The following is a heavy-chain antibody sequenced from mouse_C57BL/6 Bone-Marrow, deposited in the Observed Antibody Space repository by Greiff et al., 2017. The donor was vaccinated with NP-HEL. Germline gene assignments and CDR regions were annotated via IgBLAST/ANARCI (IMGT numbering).Heavy chain of an antibody. CDR2: ISYSGST. V-gene: IGHV3-1*01. J-gene: IGHJ1*03. D-gene: IGHD1-1*01. CDR1: GYSITSGYD. CDR3: ARERNYYGSSRYFDV. Sequence: EVKLVESGPGMVKPSQSLSLTCTVTGYSITSGYDWHWIRHFPGNKLEWMGYISYSGSTNYNPSLKSRISITHDTSKNHFFLKLNSVTTEDTATYYCARERNYYGSSRYFDVWGTGTTVTVSS.